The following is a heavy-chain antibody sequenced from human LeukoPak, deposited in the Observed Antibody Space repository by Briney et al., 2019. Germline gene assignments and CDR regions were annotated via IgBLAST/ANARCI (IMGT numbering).Heavy chain of an antibody. Sequence: PSETLSLTCAVYGGSFSGYYWSWIRQPPGKGLEWIGEINHSGSTNYNPSLKSRVTISVDTSKNQFSLKLSSVTAADTAVYYCARGRYGGKFDYWGQGTLVTVSS. CDR3: ARGRYGGKFDY. V-gene: IGHV4-34*01. J-gene: IGHJ4*02. CDR1: GGSFSGYY. D-gene: IGHD4-23*01. CDR2: INHSGST.